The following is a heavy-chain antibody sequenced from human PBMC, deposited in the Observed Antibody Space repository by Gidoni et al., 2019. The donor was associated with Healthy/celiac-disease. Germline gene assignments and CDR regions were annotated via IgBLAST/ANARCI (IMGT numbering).Heavy chain of an antibody. CDR1: GFTVSSYG. J-gene: IGHJ6*02. CDR2: IWYDGSNN. V-gene: IGHV3-33*01. CDR3: ARALGYCSGGSCSLAYYYYYYGMDV. D-gene: IGHD2-15*01. Sequence: QVQLVESGGGVVQPGRSLRLSCAASGFTVSSYGRHWVRQDTGKGLGWVAVIWYDGSNNYYADSVKGRFTISRDNSKNTLYLQMNSLRAEDTAVYYCARALGYCSGGSCSLAYYYYYYGMDVWGQGTTVTVSS.